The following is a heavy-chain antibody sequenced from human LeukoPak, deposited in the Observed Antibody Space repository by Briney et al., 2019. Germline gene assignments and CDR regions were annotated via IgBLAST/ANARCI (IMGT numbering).Heavy chain of an antibody. V-gene: IGHV3-30-3*01. CDR3: TRKPSPVTMVRGVIIPSKEYYYMDV. D-gene: IGHD3-10*01. CDR1: GFTFSSYA. Sequence: GRSLRLSCAASGFTFSSYAMHWVRQAPGKGLEWVAVISYDGSNKYYADSVKGRFTISRDNSKNTLYLQMNSLRAEDTAVYYCTRKPSPVTMVRGVIIPSKEYYYMDVWGKGTTVTVSS. CDR2: ISYDGSNK. J-gene: IGHJ6*03.